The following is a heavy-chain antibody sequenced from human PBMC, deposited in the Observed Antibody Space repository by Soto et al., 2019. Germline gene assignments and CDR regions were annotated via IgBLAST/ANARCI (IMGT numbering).Heavy chain of an antibody. V-gene: IGHV1-8*01. CDR1: GYTFTNND. D-gene: IGHD5-18*01. J-gene: IGHJ5*02. Sequence: ASVKVSCKASGYTFTNNDVSWVRQATGQGLEWMGWMNPGSGDTGYAQKFQGRVTMTRDISIATAYMELNSLTSEDTAIYYCARMESFGSLNWFDPWVQGTLVTVS. CDR3: ARMESFGSLNWFDP. CDR2: MNPGSGDT.